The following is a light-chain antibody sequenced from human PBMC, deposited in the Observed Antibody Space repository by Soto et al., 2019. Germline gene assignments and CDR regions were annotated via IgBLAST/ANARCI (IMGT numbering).Light chain of an antibody. Sequence: IQLTQSPSSLSASLGDRVTITCRASQGINNYLAWYQQKPGKAPKLLMYAAASLQTGVPSRFSGSGSGTDFTLTISSLQPEDFATYYCQQFNSFPRTFCQGTKVEIK. V-gene: IGKV1-9*01. J-gene: IGKJ1*01. CDR3: QQFNSFPRT. CDR1: QGINNY. CDR2: AAA.